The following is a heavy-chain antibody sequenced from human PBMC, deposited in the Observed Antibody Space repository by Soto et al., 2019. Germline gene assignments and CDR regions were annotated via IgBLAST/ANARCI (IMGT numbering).Heavy chain of an antibody. V-gene: IGHV4-34*01. CDR3: ARRYCTNGVCYTVTDYFDY. D-gene: IGHD2-8*01. Sequence: SETLSLTCAVYGGSFSGYYWSWIRQPPGKGLEWIGEINHSGSTNHNPSLKSRVTISVDTSKNQFSLKLSSVTAADTAVYYCARRYCTNGVCYTVTDYFDYWGQGTLVTVSS. CDR2: INHSGST. CDR1: GGSFSGYY. J-gene: IGHJ4*02.